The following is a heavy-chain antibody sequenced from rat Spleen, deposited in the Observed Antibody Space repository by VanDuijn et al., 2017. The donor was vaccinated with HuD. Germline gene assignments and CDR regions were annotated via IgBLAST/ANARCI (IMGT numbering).Heavy chain of an antibody. V-gene: IGHV5-31*01. CDR2: ITHSTSTT. Sequence: EVQLVESGGGLVQPGRSLKLSCEGSGFTFNNYWMTWIRQAPGKGLEWVATITHSTSTTYYPDSVQGRFTISRDDAKSALYLQMDSLRSEDTATYYCTTARNVPSYWYFDFWGPGTMVTVSS. D-gene: IGHD1-12*01. CDR1: GFTFNNYW. CDR3: TTARNVPSYWYFDF. J-gene: IGHJ1*01.